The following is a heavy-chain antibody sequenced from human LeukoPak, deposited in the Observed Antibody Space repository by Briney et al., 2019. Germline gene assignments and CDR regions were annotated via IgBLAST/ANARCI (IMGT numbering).Heavy chain of an antibody. CDR3: AANTFGGVIAT. J-gene: IGHJ4*02. CDR2: TYYRSKWYN. CDR1: GDSVPSNSAA. Sequence: SQTLSLTCAISGDSVPSNSAAWSWIRQSPSRGLEWLGRTYYRSKWYNEYAVSVKGRITINPDTSKNQFSLQLNSVTPEDTAVYYCAANTFGGVIATWGQGTLVTVSS. V-gene: IGHV6-1*01. D-gene: IGHD3-16*02.